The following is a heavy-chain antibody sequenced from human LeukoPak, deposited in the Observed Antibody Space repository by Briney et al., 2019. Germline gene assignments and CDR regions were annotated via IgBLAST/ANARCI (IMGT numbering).Heavy chain of an antibody. D-gene: IGHD3-16*01. CDR3: ARDQERYPRMGHYDY. J-gene: IGHJ4*02. CDR1: GFTFSSSA. Sequence: GGSLRLSCAGSGFTFSSSAMNWVRQVPGKGLEWVSSIDYDSSHIYYAASVRGRFSISRDNARDSVYLQMDSLRADDTAVYYCARDQERYPRMGHYDYWGQGTLVIVSS. CDR2: IDYDSSHI. V-gene: IGHV3-21*01.